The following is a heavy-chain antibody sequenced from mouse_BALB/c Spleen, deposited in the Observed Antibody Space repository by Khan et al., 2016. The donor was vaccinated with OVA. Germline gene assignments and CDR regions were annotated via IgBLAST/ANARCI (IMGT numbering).Heavy chain of an antibody. D-gene: IGHD2-14*01. Sequence: EVQLQESGPSLVKPSQTLSLTCSVAGDSITSGYWNWIRKFPGNKLEYMGYIIYTGYTYYNPSLKSRISITRHTSKNQYYLHLNSVTDEDTATYYCARSTYRYAFVYWGQGTLVTVSA. V-gene: IGHV3-8*02. CDR1: GDSITSGY. CDR3: ARSTYRYAFVY. CDR2: IIYTGYT. J-gene: IGHJ3*01.